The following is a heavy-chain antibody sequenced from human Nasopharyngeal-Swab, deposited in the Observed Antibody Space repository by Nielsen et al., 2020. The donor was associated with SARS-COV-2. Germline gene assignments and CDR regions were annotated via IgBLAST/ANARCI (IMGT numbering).Heavy chain of an antibody. Sequence: GGSLRLSCAVSGFTFSSYWMSWVRQAPGKGLEWVANIKQDGSEKYYVDSVKGRFTISRDNAKNSLYLQMNSLRAEDTAVYYCAREVRGSYWPAFDIWGQGTMVTVSS. CDR2: IKQDGSEK. CDR1: GFTFSSYW. V-gene: IGHV3-7*01. CDR3: AREVRGSYWPAFDI. D-gene: IGHD1-26*01. J-gene: IGHJ3*02.